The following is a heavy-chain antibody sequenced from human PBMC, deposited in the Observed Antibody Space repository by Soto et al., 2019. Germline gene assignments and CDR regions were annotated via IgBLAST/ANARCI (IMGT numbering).Heavy chain of an antibody. D-gene: IGHD3-10*01. CDR3: ARAKGSGGYYYFDY. V-gene: IGHV1-8*01. Sequence: ASVKVSCKASGYTFTSYDINWVRQATGQGLEWMGWMNPNSGNTGYAQKFQGRVTMTRNTSISTAYMELSSLRSEDTAVYYCARAKGSGGYYYFDYWGQGTLVTVSS. J-gene: IGHJ4*02. CDR2: MNPNSGNT. CDR1: GYTFTSYD.